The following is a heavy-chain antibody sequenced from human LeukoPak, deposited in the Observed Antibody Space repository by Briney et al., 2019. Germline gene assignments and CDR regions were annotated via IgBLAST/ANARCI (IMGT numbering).Heavy chain of an antibody. Sequence: GGSLRLSCAASGFTFSNAWMSWVRQAPGKGREWVGPIKSKTSVGTPDYTAPVKVSFTISRDDSRNTLYLQMNSMKTEDTAVYYCTGVSRSSWYDYWGQGTLVTVSS. CDR2: IKSKTSVGTP. D-gene: IGHD6-13*01. V-gene: IGHV3-15*01. CDR3: TGVSRSSWYDY. CDR1: GFTFSNAW. J-gene: IGHJ4*02.